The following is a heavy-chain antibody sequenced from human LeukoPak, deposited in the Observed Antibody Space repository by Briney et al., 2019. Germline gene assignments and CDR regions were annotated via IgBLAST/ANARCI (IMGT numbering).Heavy chain of an antibody. CDR3: ATDRFLYSSGWYCFDY. D-gene: IGHD6-19*01. CDR2: FDPEDGAT. V-gene: IGHV1-24*01. Sequence: XVRXAPXXXXXXXGXFDPEDGATIYAQKFQGRVTMTEDTSTDTAYMELSSLRSEDTAVYYCATDRFLYSSGWYCFDYWGQGTLVTVSS. J-gene: IGHJ4*02.